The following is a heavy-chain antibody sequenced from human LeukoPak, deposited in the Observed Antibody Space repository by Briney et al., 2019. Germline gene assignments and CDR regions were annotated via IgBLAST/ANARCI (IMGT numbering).Heavy chain of an antibody. CDR2: INHSGST. D-gene: IGHD3-16*02. CDR3: ARKCYDYVWGSYRHNWFDP. J-gene: IGHJ5*02. Sequence: SETLSLTCAVYGGSFSGYYWSWIRQPPGKGLEWIGEINHSGSTNYNPSLKSRVTISVDTSKNQFSLKLSSVTAADTAVYYCARKCYDYVWGSYRHNWFDPWGQGTLVTVSS. CDR1: GGSFSGYY. V-gene: IGHV4-34*01.